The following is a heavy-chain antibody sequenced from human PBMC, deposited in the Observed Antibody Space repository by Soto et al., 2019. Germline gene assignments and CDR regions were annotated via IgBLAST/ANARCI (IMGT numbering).Heavy chain of an antibody. Sequence: ASVKVSCKASGYTFTSYGISWVRQAPGQGLEWMGWISAYNGNTNYAQKLQGRVTMTTDTSTSTAYMELRSLRSDDTAVCYCARDYYGSGSYYNYYYYGMEVWGQGTTVNVSS. V-gene: IGHV1-18*01. J-gene: IGHJ6*02. CDR3: ARDYYGSGSYYNYYYYGMEV. CDR1: GYTFTSYG. D-gene: IGHD3-10*01. CDR2: ISAYNGNT.